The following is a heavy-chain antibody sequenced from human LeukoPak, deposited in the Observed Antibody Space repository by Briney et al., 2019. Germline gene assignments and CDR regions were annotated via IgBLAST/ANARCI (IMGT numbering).Heavy chain of an antibody. CDR1: GGSFSGYY. CDR3: ARGGSYDILTGYGWLDP. V-gene: IGHV4-34*01. Sequence: SETLSLTCAVYGGSFSGYYWSWIRQPPGKGLEWIGEINHSGSTNYNPSLKSQVTISVDTSKNQFSLKLSSVTAADTAVYYCARGGSYDILTGYGWLDPWGQGTLVTVSS. CDR2: INHSGST. D-gene: IGHD3-9*01. J-gene: IGHJ5*02.